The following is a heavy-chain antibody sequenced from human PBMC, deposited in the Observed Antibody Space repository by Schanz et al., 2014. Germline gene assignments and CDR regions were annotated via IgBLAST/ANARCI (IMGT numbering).Heavy chain of an antibody. J-gene: IGHJ4*02. CDR3: AKQIHYDILTVTRN. CDR1: GFAFSVYG. V-gene: IGHV3-33*03. Sequence: VQMVESGGGVVQPGRSLRLSCAASGFAFSVYGMHWVRQAPGKGPEWVAVIWSDGSTKYYADSVKGRFTISRDNSKNTLYLQMNSLRAEDTAVYYCAKQIHYDILTVTRNWGQGTLVTVSS. D-gene: IGHD3-9*01. CDR2: IWSDGSTK.